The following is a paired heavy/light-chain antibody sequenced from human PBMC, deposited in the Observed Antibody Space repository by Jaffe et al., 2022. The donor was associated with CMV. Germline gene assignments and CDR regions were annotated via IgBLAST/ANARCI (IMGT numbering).Heavy chain of an antibody. CDR3: AKESGRYSGNYLPLDV. CDR1: GFTFSNYG. V-gene: IGHV3-30*18. D-gene: IGHD1-26*01. Sequence: QVQLVESGGGVVQPGRSLRLSCAASGFTFSNYGMHWVRQAPGKGLEWVAVILYAGRDKFYADSVVGRFTISRDDSKNTLYLQMNSLRPEDTAVYHCAKESGRYSGNYLPLDVWGQGTTVTVSS. CDR2: ILYAGRDK. J-gene: IGHJ6*02.
Light chain of an antibody. CDR2: KTS. CDR3: QQYHSYPWT. V-gene: IGKV1-5*03. Sequence: DIQMTQSPSTLSASVGDRVIITCRASQSISTWLSWYQQKPGKAPKFLIYKTSTLESGVPSRFSGSGSGTEFTLTISSLQPDDFATYSCQQYHSYPWTFGQGTKVEIK. CDR1: QSISTW. J-gene: IGKJ1*01.